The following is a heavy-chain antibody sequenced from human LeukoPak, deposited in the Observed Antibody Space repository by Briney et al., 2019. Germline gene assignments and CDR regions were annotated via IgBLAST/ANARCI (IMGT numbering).Heavy chain of an antibody. J-gene: IGHJ3*02. D-gene: IGHD3-10*01. Sequence: PGGSLRLSCAASGFTVSSNYMSWVRQAPGNGLEWGSVIYSGGSTYYADSVKGRFTISRDSSKNTLYLQMNSLRVEDTAVYYCARDFVVNYGWAAFDIWGQGTMVTVSS. CDR2: IYSGGST. V-gene: IGHV3-53*01. CDR1: GFTVSSNY. CDR3: ARDFVVNYGWAAFDI.